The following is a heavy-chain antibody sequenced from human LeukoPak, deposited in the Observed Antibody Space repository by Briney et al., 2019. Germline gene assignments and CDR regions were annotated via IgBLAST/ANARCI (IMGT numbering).Heavy chain of an antibody. J-gene: IGHJ4*02. V-gene: IGHV4-61*02. CDR2: IYTSGST. Sequence: SQTLSLTCTVSGSSISSGSYYWRWLPQPAGTGLEGLGRIYTSGSTNYNPSLKSRVTISVDTSKHQFSLKLSSVTAADTAVYYCARDGGYCSGGSCYPDYWGQGTLVTVSS. D-gene: IGHD2-15*01. CDR3: ARDGGYCSGGSCYPDY. CDR1: GSSISSGSYY.